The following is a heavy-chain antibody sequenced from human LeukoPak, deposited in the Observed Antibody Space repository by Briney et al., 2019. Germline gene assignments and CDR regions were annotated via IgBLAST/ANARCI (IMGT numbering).Heavy chain of an antibody. CDR3: ARAPYYDFWSGSTYYYYYGMDV. V-gene: IGHV4-34*01. CDR1: GGSFSGYY. CDR2: INHSGST. D-gene: IGHD3-3*01. Sequence: SETLSLTCAVYGGSFSGYYWSWIRQPPGKGLEWIGEINHSGSTNYNPSLKSRVTISVDTSKNQFSLKLSSVTAADTAVYYCARAPYYDFWSGSTYYYYYGMDVWGQGTTVTVSS. J-gene: IGHJ6*02.